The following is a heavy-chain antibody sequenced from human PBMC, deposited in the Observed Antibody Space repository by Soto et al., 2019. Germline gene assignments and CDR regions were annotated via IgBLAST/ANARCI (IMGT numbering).Heavy chain of an antibody. CDR2: ISAYNGNT. CDR3: ARDHDLWMPGL. CDR1: GYTFTTYG. Sequence: QVQLVQSGAEVKKPGASVKVSCKASGYTFTTYGISWVRQAPGQGLEWMGWISAYNGNTNYAQKLQGRVTMTTDTSPNPAYVELRSLRSADTAVYFWARDHDLWMPGLWGQGTLVTVSS. D-gene: IGHD3-3*01. J-gene: IGHJ1*01. V-gene: IGHV1-18*01.